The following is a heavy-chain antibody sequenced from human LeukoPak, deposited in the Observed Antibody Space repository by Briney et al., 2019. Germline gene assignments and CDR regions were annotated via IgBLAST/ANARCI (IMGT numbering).Heavy chain of an antibody. V-gene: IGHV4-34*01. CDR2: INHSGST. Sequence: SETLSLTCAVYGGSFSGYYWSWIRQPPGKGLEWIGEINHSGSTNYIPSLKSRVTISVDTSKNQFSLKLSSVTAADTAVYYCARVKIGYCSSTSCYGFDYWGQGTLVTVSS. CDR1: GGSFSGYY. CDR3: ARVKIGYCSSTSCYGFDY. D-gene: IGHD2-2*01. J-gene: IGHJ4*02.